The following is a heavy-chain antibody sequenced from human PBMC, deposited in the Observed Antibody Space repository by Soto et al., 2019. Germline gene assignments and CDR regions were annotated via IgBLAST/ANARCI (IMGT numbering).Heavy chain of an antibody. Sequence: ASVKVSCKVSGYTLSELSMHWVRQAPGKGLEWMGGFDPEDGETIYAQKFQGRVTMTEDTSTDTAYMELSSLRSEDTAVYYCATLWFGMNWFDPWGQGTLVTVSS. CDR1: GYTLSELS. V-gene: IGHV1-24*01. J-gene: IGHJ5*02. D-gene: IGHD3-10*01. CDR2: FDPEDGET. CDR3: ATLWFGMNWFDP.